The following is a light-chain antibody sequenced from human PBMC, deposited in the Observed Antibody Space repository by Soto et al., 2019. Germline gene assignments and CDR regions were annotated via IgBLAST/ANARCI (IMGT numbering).Light chain of an antibody. CDR1: QDITFD. CDR2: LAS. J-gene: IGKJ2*01. V-gene: IGKV1-17*01. Sequence: DIQMTQSPSSLSASVGDRVTITCRASQDITFDCAWYQQRAARVPKRLMSLASRLTSAVPPWCSGSRSGTEFTLTISSLHPDDVAHYCWHHPNSYPPVFGQGTKLEIK. CDR3: HHPNSYPPV.